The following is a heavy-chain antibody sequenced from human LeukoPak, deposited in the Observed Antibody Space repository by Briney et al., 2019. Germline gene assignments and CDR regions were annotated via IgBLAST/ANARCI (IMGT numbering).Heavy chain of an antibody. V-gene: IGHV3-64D*06. Sequence: GGSLRLSCSASGFTFISYAMHWVRQAPGKGLEYVSAISSNGGSTYYADSVKGRFTISRDNSKNTLYLQMSSLRAEDTAVYYCVKSTEVNYGSGTFDYWGQGTLVTVSS. D-gene: IGHD3-10*01. CDR1: GFTFISYA. CDR3: VKSTEVNYGSGTFDY. CDR2: ISSNGGST. J-gene: IGHJ4*02.